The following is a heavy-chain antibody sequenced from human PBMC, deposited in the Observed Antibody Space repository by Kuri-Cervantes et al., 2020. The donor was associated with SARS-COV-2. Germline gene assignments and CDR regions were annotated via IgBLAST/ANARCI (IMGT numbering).Heavy chain of an antibody. CDR3: AGGHCSSTSCYYYGMDV. Sequence: GESLKISCAVSGFTFSNYSMNWVRQAPGKGLEWVSSISSTSSYIYYADSVKGRFTISRDNSKNTLYLQMNSLRAEDTAVYYCAGGHCSSTSCYYYGMDVWGQGTTVTVSS. CDR2: ISSTSSYI. V-gene: IGHV3-21*01. J-gene: IGHJ6*02. CDR1: GFTFSNYS. D-gene: IGHD2-2*01.